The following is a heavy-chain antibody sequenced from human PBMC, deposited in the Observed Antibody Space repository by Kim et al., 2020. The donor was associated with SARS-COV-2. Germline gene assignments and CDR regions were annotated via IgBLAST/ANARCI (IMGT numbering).Heavy chain of an antibody. J-gene: IGHJ4*02. CDR3: AAQDPYSSGWYSAFDY. Sequence: SGKGRFTNARDNTTNTLDLQMNSLRAEDTAVYYCAAQDPYSSGWYSAFDYWGQGTLVTVSS. V-gene: IGHV3-23*01. D-gene: IGHD6-19*01.